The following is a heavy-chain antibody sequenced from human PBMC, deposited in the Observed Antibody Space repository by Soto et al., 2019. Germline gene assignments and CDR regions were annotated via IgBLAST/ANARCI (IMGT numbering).Heavy chain of an antibody. J-gene: IGHJ5*02. Sequence: GGSLRLSCAASGFSLSSYWMNWVRQAPGKGLEWVANIKQDGSEKYYVDSVKGRFSISRDNAKNSLYLQMNSLRAEDTAVYYCARGGLRYFDWLPYMSSWGQGTLVTVSS. CDR1: GFSLSSYW. CDR2: IKQDGSEK. CDR3: ARGGLRYFDWLPYMSS. D-gene: IGHD3-9*01. V-gene: IGHV3-7*01.